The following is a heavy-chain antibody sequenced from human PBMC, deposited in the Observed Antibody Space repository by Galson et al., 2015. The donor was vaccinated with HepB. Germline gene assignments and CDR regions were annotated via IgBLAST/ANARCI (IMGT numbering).Heavy chain of an antibody. CDR3: AKVLAAGGTLGYGMDV. D-gene: IGHD1-1*01. Sequence: SLRLSCAASGFTFSSYGMHWVRQAPGKGLEWVAVISYDGSNKYYADSVKGRFTISRDNSKNTLYLQMNSLRAEDTAVYYCAKVLAAGGTLGYGMDVWGQGTTVTVSS. CDR2: ISYDGSNK. CDR1: GFTFSSYG. J-gene: IGHJ6*02. V-gene: IGHV3-30*18.